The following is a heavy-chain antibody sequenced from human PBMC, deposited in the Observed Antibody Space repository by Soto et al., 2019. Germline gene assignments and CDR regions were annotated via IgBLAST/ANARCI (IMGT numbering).Heavy chain of an antibody. V-gene: IGHV1-69*04. Sequence: SVKVSCKASGGAFSSYTISWVRQAPGQGLEWMGRISPNLGITNYAQKLQGRVTMTTDKSTSTAYMELRSLRSDDTAVYYCAREGSSGRYGMDVWGQGTTVTVSS. CDR2: ISPNLGIT. D-gene: IGHD6-19*01. CDR1: GGAFSSYT. CDR3: AREGSSGRYGMDV. J-gene: IGHJ6*02.